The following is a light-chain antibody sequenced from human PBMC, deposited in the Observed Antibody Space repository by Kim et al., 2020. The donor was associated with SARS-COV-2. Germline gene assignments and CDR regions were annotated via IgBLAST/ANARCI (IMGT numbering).Light chain of an antibody. CDR2: AAS. Sequence: DIQMTQSPSSLAASVGDRVTIACRASQSINTYLNWYQQKPGKAPKLLIYAASTLQSGVPSRFSGSGSGTDFTLTISSLQPEDFATYYCQQRHTAPLLTFGGGPKLEI. V-gene: IGKV1-39*01. CDR3: QQRHTAPLLT. CDR1: QSINTY. J-gene: IGKJ4*01.